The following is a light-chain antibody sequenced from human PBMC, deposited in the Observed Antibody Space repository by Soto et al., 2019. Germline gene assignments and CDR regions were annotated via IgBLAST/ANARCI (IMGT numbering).Light chain of an antibody. J-gene: IGKJ4*01. CDR1: QGISSY. Sequence: AIRMTQSPSSCAASTGDRVSVTCRASQGISSYLAGYQQKPGKAPKLLIYAASTWQSGVPSRFSGSGSGTDFTLTISCLQTEDFATYYCQQYSSYPLTFGGGTKVEIK. CDR2: AAS. V-gene: IGKV1-8*01. CDR3: QQYSSYPLT.